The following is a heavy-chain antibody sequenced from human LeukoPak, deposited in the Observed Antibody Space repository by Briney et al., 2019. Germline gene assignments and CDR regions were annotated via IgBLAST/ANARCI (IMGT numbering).Heavy chain of an antibody. CDR3: SRDREQQPTFDY. CDR1: GFTFSSYA. D-gene: IGHD6-13*01. Sequence: GGSLRLSCSASGFTFSSYAMHWVRQAPGKGLEYVSAISSNGGSTYYADSVKGRFTISRDNAKNTLYLQMNSLRAEDTAVYFCSRDREQQPTFDYWGLGTLVTVSS. V-gene: IGHV3-64*04. J-gene: IGHJ4*02. CDR2: ISSNGGST.